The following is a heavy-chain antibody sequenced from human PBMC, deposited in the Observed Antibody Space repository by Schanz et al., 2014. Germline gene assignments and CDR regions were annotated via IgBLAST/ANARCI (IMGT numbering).Heavy chain of an antibody. CDR2: IRYDGSNK. D-gene: IGHD6-19*01. V-gene: IGHV3-30*02. CDR1: GFTFSSYG. J-gene: IGHJ4*02. CDR3: AKDQPWLSTGYFDY. Sequence: QVQLVESGGGVVQPGGSLRLSCAASGFTFSSYGMHWVRQAPGKGLEWVAFIRYDGSNKYYADSVKGRFTISRDNSKNTLYLQMNSLRAEDTAVYYCAKDQPWLSTGYFDYWGQGTLVTVSS.